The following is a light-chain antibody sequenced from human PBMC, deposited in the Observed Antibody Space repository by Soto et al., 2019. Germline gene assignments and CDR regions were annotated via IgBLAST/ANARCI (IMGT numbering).Light chain of an antibody. CDR2: DAS. V-gene: IGKV1-33*01. Sequence: DMQMNQTPSSLSTSVGDSITITCQASQDIYKYLYWYQQKPGKAPKLLIYDASTLDTGVPSRFSGSRSGTRFTLTISSLQPEDIATYYCQQYDSLPITFGQGTRLEI. CDR3: QQYDSLPIT. J-gene: IGKJ5*01. CDR1: QDIYKY.